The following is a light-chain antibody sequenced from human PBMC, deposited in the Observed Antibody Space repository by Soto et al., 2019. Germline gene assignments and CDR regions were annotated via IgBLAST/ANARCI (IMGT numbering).Light chain of an antibody. CDR3: QQFDDSVT. J-gene: IGKJ5*01. V-gene: IGKV3-15*01. CDR1: QSVSSR. Sequence: EMVMTQSPATLSVSPGERVTLSCRASQSVSSRLAWYQQKPGQAPRLLIYGASTRATGIPARFSGSGSGTDFTLTISGLEPEDSAVYYCQQFDDSVTFGQGTRLEIK. CDR2: GAS.